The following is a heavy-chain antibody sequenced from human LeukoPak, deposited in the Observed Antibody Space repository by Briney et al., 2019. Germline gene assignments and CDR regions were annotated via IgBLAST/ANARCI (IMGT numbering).Heavy chain of an antibody. CDR3: ARLPSRGYDLDY. CDR1: GYTFSDYY. D-gene: IGHD3-3*01. Sequence: ASVKVSCKASGYTFSDYYLHWVRQAPGQGLEWMGWINPKIGATNYAQEFQGRLTMTRDTSISAAYMELSSLRSDDTAVYYCARLPSRGYDLDYWGQGTLVTVSS. V-gene: IGHV1-2*02. J-gene: IGHJ4*02. CDR2: INPKIGAT.